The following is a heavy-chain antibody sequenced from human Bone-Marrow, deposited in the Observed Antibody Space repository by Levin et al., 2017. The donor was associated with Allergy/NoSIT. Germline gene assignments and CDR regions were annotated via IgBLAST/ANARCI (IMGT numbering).Heavy chain of an antibody. Sequence: SETLSLTCTVSGDSISSGGYSWSWIRQPPGKGLEWIGHIYPSGTTYYNPSLKSRVTISVDRSTNQFSLNLTSVTAADTAVYYCARAVIAAIGDWLDTWCEGTRVTVSS. D-gene: IGHD2-2*02. V-gene: IGHV4-30-2*01. CDR2: IYPSGTT. CDR3: ARAVIAAIGDWLDT. CDR1: GDSISSGGYS. J-gene: IGHJ5*02.